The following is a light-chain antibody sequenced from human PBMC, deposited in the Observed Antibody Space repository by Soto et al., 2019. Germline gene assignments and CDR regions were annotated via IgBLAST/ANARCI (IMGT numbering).Light chain of an antibody. Sequence: EIVLTQSPATLSLSPGERATLSCRASQSLSGTLAWFQQKPGQPPGLLIYGASNRATGIPARFTASGSGTDFTLTISSLEPEDFAVYYCQQRTLWPRTFGQGTKVEIK. CDR1: QSLSGT. CDR3: QQRTLWPRT. CDR2: GAS. J-gene: IGKJ1*01. V-gene: IGKV3-11*01.